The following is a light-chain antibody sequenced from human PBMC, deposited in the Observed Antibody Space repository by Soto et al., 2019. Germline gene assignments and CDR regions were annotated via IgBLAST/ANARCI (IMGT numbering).Light chain of an antibody. CDR2: LGS. CDR1: QSLLHSNGYNC. Sequence: DIVMTQSPLSLPVTPGEPASISCRSSQSLLHSNGYNCVDWYLQKPGQSPQLLIHLGSNRASGVPDRFSGSGSGKEFTLKINRVEAEDVGLYFCMQALQTPLTFGGGTKVEIK. J-gene: IGKJ4*01. CDR3: MQALQTPLT. V-gene: IGKV2-28*01.